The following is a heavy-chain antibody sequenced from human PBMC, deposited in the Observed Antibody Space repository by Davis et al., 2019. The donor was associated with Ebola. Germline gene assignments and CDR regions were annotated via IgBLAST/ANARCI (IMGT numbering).Heavy chain of an antibody. D-gene: IGHD3-9*01. J-gene: IGHJ6*02. CDR1: VYGVSNNY. Sequence: GESLQISCAAFVYGVSNNYVSGVRQAPGKGLEWVSVIYSGGSTYYADSVKGRFTISRDNSKNTLYLQMNSLRAEDTAVYYCARDRTVLSNYYYYGMDVWGQGTTVTVSS. CDR2: IYSGGST. V-gene: IGHV3-53*05. CDR3: ARDRTVLSNYYYYGMDV.